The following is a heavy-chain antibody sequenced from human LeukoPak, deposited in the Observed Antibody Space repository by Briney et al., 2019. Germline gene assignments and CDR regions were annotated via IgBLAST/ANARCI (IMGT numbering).Heavy chain of an antibody. CDR2: IYYGGST. Sequence: PSETLSLTCTVSGGSISSYYWSWIRQPPGKGLEWIGYIYYGGSTNYNPSLKSRVTISVDTSKNQFSLKLSSVTAADTAVYYCARVGAVPAAQDYYYYGMDVWGQGTTVTVSS. J-gene: IGHJ6*02. V-gene: IGHV4-59*01. CDR1: GGSISSYY. D-gene: IGHD2-2*01. CDR3: ARVGAVPAAQDYYYYGMDV.